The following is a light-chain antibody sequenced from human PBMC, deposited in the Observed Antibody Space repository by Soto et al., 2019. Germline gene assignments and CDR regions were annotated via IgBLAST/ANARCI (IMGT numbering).Light chain of an antibody. CDR1: QTVSSTY. V-gene: IGKV3D-20*02. Sequence: ENVLTQSPGTLSLSPGERATLSCRASQTVSSTYLAWYQQKPGQAPRLLIYGASSRATGIPARFSGSGSGTDFTLTISSLEPEDFALYYCQQRSNWPLTFGGGTKVDNK. CDR2: GAS. CDR3: QQRSNWPLT. J-gene: IGKJ4*01.